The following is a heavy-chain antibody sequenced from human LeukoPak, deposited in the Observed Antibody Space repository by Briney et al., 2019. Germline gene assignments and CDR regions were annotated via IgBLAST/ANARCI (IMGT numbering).Heavy chain of an antibody. V-gene: IGHV4-59*01. CDR2: IYYSGST. CDR3: AREAPHDLMGYYYYMDV. CDR1: GGSISSYY. D-gene: IGHD5-24*01. J-gene: IGHJ6*03. Sequence: SETLSLTCTVSGGSISSYYWSWIRQPPGKGLEWIGYIYYSGSTNYNPSLKSRVTISVDTSKNQFSLKLSSVTAADTAVYYCAREAPHDLMGYYYYMDVWGKGTTVTVSS.